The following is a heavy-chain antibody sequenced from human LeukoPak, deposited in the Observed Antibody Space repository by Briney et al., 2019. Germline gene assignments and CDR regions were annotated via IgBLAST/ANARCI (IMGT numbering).Heavy chain of an antibody. J-gene: IGHJ5*02. CDR1: GFTFSNAW. Sequence: GGSLRLSCAASGFTFSNAWMSWVRQAPGKGLEWVGCIKSKTDGGTTDYAAPVKGRFTISRDDSKNTLYLQMNSLKTEDTAVYYCTTGLERRSWFDPWGQGTLVTVSS. V-gene: IGHV3-15*01. CDR3: TTGLERRSWFDP. CDR2: IKSKTDGGTT. D-gene: IGHD1-1*01.